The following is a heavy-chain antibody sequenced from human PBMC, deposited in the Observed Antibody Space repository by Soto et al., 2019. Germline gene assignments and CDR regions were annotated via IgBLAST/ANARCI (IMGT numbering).Heavy chain of an antibody. CDR3: ARGSGWYPFDY. J-gene: IGHJ4*02. CDR2: INHSGST. V-gene: IGHV4-34*01. CDR1: GGSFSGYY. Sequence: SSETLSLTCAVYGGSFSGYYWSWIRQPPGKGLEWIGEINHSGSTNYNPSLKSRVTISVDTSKNQFSLKLSSVTAADTAVYYCARGSGWYPFDYWGQGTLVTVSS. D-gene: IGHD6-19*01.